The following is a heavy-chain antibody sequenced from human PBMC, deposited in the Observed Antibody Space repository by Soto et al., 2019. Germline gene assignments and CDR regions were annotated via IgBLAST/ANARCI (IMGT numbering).Heavy chain of an antibody. CDR3: ARVIRNRLLFGPPDAFDI. D-gene: IGHD2-2*01. Sequence: RASVKVSCKASGYTFTSYGISWVRQAPGQGLEWMGWISAYNGNTNYAQKLQGRVTMTTDTSTSTAYMELRSLRSDDTAVYYCARVIRNRLLFGPPDAFDIWGQGTMVTVSS. CDR2: ISAYNGNT. CDR1: GYTFTSYG. V-gene: IGHV1-18*04. J-gene: IGHJ3*02.